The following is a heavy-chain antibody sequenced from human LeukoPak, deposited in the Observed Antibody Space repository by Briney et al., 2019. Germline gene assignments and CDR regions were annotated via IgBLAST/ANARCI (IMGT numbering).Heavy chain of an antibody. J-gene: IGHJ5*02. D-gene: IGHD1-26*01. Sequence: ASVKVSCKASGYTFTSYDINWVRQATGQGLEWMGLMNPNSGNTGYAQKFQGRVTMTRNTSISTAYMELSSLRSEDTAVYYCARALLGATLFWFDPWGQGTLVTVSS. CDR2: MNPNSGNT. CDR1: GYTFTSYD. V-gene: IGHV1-8*01. CDR3: ARALLGATLFWFDP.